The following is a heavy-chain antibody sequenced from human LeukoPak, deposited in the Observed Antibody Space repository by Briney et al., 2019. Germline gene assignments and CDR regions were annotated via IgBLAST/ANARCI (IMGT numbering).Heavy chain of an antibody. CDR3: ARGSYYGSGSYLYYGMDV. V-gene: IGHV1-69*13. CDR2: FIAIFGTA. D-gene: IGHD3-10*01. Sequence: ASVKVSCKASGGTFSSYAISWVRQAPGQGLEWMGGFIAIFGTANYAQKCQGRVTITADESTSTAYMELSSLRSEDTAVYYCARGSYYGSGSYLYYGMDVWGKGTTVTVSS. CDR1: GGTFSSYA. J-gene: IGHJ6*04.